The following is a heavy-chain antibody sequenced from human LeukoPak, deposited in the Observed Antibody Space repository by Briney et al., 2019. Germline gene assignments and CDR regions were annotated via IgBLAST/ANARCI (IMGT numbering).Heavy chain of an antibody. CDR1: GFTVSSNY. D-gene: IGHD6-19*01. Sequence: GGSLRLSCAASGFTVSSNYMSWVRQAPGKGLEWVANINQDGSEKYYVDSVKGRFTISRDNAKNSLYLQMNSLRAEDTAVYFCARDPMAGTVDYWGQGTLVTVSS. CDR3: ARDPMAGTVDY. CDR2: INQDGSEK. V-gene: IGHV3-7*04. J-gene: IGHJ4*02.